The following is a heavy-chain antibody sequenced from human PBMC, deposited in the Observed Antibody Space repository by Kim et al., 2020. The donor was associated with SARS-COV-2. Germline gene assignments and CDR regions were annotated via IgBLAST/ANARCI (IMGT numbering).Heavy chain of an antibody. CDR2: ISSSGSTI. D-gene: IGHD7-27*01. V-gene: IGHV3-48*03. CDR1: GFTFSSYE. J-gene: IGHJ3*02. Sequence: GGSLRLSCAASGFTFSSYEMNWVRQAPGKGLEWVSYISSSGSTIYYADSVKGRFTISRDNAKNSLYLQMNSLRAEDTAVYYCARDKWGDAFDIWGQGTMVTVSS. CDR3: ARDKWGDAFDI.